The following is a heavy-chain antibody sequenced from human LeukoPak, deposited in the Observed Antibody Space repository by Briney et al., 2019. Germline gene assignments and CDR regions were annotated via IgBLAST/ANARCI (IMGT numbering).Heavy chain of an antibody. J-gene: IGHJ3*02. Sequence: PGGSLRLSCAASGFTFDDYAMHWVRQAPGKGLEWVSGISWNSGSIGYADSVKGRFTISRDNAKNSLYLQMNSLRAEDTALYYCAKDHLTAMVTFFAFDIWGQGTMVTVSS. V-gene: IGHV3-9*01. CDR3: AKDHLTAMVTFFAFDI. CDR2: ISWNSGSI. D-gene: IGHD5-18*01. CDR1: GFTFDDYA.